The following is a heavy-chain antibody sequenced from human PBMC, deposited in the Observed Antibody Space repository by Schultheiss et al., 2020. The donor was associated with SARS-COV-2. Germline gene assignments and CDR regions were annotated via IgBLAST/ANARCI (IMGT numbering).Heavy chain of an antibody. D-gene: IGHD3-9*01. V-gene: IGHV4-61*08. Sequence: SETLSLTCTVSGGSISRSGYYWSWIRQPPGKGLEWIGYIYYSGSTNYNPSLKSRVTISVDTSKNQFSLKLSSVTAADTAVYYCARESSRGEGYFDWLFNGWFDPWGQGTLVTVSS. J-gene: IGHJ5*02. CDR1: GGSISRSGYY. CDR3: ARESSRGEGYFDWLFNGWFDP. CDR2: IYYSGST.